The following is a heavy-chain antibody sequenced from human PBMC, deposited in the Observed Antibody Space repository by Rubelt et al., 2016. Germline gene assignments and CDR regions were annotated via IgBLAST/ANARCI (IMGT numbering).Heavy chain of an antibody. J-gene: IGHJ4*02. D-gene: IGHD3-3*01. V-gene: IGHV3-30*02. CDR3: AKDDTTGTIFGVVTPLGYFDY. Sequence: RFTISRDNSKNTLYLQMNSLRAEDTAVYYCAKDDTTGTIFGVVTPLGYFDYWGQGTLVTVSS.